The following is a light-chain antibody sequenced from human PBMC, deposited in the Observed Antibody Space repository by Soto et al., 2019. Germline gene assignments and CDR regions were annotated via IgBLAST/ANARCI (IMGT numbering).Light chain of an antibody. CDR1: SSNIGSFHD. Sequence: QSVLTQPPSVSGAPGQRVTIPCTGSSSNIGSFHDVHWYQQLPGTVPKLLIYGDNNRPSGVPDRFSGSKSGTAASLAITGLQAEDEADYYCQSYDNSLNHVVFGGGTKVTVL. J-gene: IGLJ2*01. CDR2: GDN. V-gene: IGLV1-40*01. CDR3: QSYDNSLNHVV.